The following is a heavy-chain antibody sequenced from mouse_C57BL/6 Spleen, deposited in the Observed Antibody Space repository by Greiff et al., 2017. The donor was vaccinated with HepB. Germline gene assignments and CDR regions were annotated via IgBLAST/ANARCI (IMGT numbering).Heavy chain of an antibody. D-gene: IGHD1-1*01. V-gene: IGHV1-81*01. CDR3: ARWSSSTGYFDV. J-gene: IGHJ1*03. CDR1: GYTFTSYG. Sequence: VQLVESGAELARPGASVKLSCKASGYTFTSYGISWVKQRTGQGLEWIGEIYPRSGNTYYNEKFKGKATLTADKSSSTAYMELRSLTSEDSAVYFCARWSSSTGYFDVWGTGTTVTVSS. CDR2: IYPRSGNT.